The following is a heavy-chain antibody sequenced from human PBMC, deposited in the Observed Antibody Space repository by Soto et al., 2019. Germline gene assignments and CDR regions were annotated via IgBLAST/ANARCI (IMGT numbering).Heavy chain of an antibody. Sequence: PSETLSLTCTVSSGSISNYYWSWIRQPPGKGLEWIGYIYYSGSTNYNPSLKSRVTISVDTSKNQFSLKLSSVTAADTAVYYCARLGMVRGVTNWGQGTLVTVSS. CDR1: SGSISNYY. D-gene: IGHD3-10*01. V-gene: IGHV4-59*01. J-gene: IGHJ4*02. CDR2: IYYSGST. CDR3: ARLGMVRGVTN.